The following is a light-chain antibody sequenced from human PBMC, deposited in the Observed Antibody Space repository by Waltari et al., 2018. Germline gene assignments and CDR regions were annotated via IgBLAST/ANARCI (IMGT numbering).Light chain of an antibody. CDR3: QQYNNWPPLAA. J-gene: IGKJ2*01. Sequence: EIVMTQSPATLSVSPGERATLSCRASQSVSTNLAWYQQKPGQAPRLLIYGASTRATDIPARFSGSGSGTEFTLTISSLQPEDFAIYYCQQYNNWPPLAAFGQGTKLEIK. CDR2: GAS. CDR1: QSVSTN. V-gene: IGKV3-15*01.